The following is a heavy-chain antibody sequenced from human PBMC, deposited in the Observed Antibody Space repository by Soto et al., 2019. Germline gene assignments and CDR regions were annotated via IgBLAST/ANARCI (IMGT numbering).Heavy chain of an antibody. Sequence: QVNLQESGPGLVRPSQTLSLTCTVSGGSISSGDVYWSWIRQAPGKHLEWIGYIYRSGSTKYNPSLKSRATISVDTSKNQFSLNLRSVTAADTAVYYCARRPYFAGSGSLDYFDYWGQGTLVTVSS. V-gene: IGHV4-30-4*01. D-gene: IGHD3-10*01. CDR1: GGSISSGDVY. CDR3: ARRPYFAGSGSLDYFDY. CDR2: IYRSGST. J-gene: IGHJ4*02.